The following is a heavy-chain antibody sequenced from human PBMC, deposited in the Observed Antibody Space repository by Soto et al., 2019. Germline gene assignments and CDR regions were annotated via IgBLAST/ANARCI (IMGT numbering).Heavy chain of an antibody. D-gene: IGHD5-12*01. V-gene: IGHV3-21*01. CDR1: GFTFSSYS. CDR3: ARAREMATITWFDP. Sequence: GGSLRLSCAASGFTFSSYSMNWVRQAPGKGLEWVSSISSSSSYIYYADSVKGRFTISRDNAKNSLYLQMNSLRAEDTAVYYCARAREMATITWFDPWGQGTLVTVSS. J-gene: IGHJ5*02. CDR2: ISSSSSYI.